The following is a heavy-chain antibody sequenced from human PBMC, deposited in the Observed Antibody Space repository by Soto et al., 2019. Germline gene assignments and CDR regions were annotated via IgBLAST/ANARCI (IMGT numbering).Heavy chain of an antibody. CDR1: GFTFSSYA. D-gene: IGHD6-6*01. J-gene: IGHJ4*02. V-gene: IGHV3-23*01. CDR2: ISGSGVST. Sequence: EVQLLESGGGLVQPGGSLRQSCAASGFTFSSYAMSWVRQAPGKGLEWVSGISGSGVSTYYAYSVKGRFTISRDNSKSTLYLQMNSLRAEDTAVYYCAKDRERIATRSIDYWGQGTLVTVSS. CDR3: AKDRERIATRSIDY.